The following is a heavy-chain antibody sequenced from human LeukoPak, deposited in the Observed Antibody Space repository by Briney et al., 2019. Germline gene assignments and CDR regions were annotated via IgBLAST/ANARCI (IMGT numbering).Heavy chain of an antibody. Sequence: SETLSLTCTVSGGSISSYYWSWIRQPPGKGLEWIGYIYYSGSTKYNPSLKSRVTMSVDTSKNQFSLTLSSVTAADTAVYYCARRGTYCSGGSCELDYWGQGTLVTVSS. CDR2: IYYSGST. J-gene: IGHJ4*02. V-gene: IGHV4-59*08. CDR1: GGSISSYY. CDR3: ARRGTYCSGGSCELDY. D-gene: IGHD2-15*01.